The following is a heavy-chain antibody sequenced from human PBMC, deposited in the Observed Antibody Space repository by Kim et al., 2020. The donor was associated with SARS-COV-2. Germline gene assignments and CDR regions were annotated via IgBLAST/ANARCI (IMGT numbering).Heavy chain of an antibody. D-gene: IGHD3-22*01. V-gene: IGHV3-30*18. CDR2: ISYDGSNK. CDR3: AKDPGYYDSSDLMDV. CDR1: GFTFSSYG. Sequence: GGSLRLSCAASGFTFSSYGMHWVRQAPGKGLEWVAVISYDGSNKYYADSVKGRFTISRDNSKNTLYLQMNSLRAEDTAVYYCAKDPGYYDSSDLMDVWGQGTTVTVSS. J-gene: IGHJ6*02.